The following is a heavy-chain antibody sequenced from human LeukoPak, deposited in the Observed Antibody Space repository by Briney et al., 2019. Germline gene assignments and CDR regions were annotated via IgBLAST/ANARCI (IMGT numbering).Heavy chain of an antibody. J-gene: IGHJ4*02. CDR3: ARFIAAPYYFDY. V-gene: IGHV3-21*01. CDR1: GFTFSSYS. D-gene: IGHD6-13*01. CDR2: ISSSRGYI. Sequence: PVGSLRLSCAASGFTFSSYSMNWVRQAPGKGLEWVSFISSSRGYIYYADSVKGRFTISTDNAKNSLYLQMNSLRAEDTAVYYCARFIAAPYYFDYWGRGTLVTVSS.